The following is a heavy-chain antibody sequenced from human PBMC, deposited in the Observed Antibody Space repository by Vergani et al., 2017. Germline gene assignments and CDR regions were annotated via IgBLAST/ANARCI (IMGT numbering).Heavy chain of an antibody. V-gene: IGHV1-69-2*01. CDR3: ATPQTVTTGGMEV. D-gene: IGHD4-17*01. J-gene: IGHJ6*02. CDR2: VDPEDGET. Sequence: EVQLVQSGAEVKKPGATMKISCKVSGYTFTAHYMHWLKQAPGKGLEWMVLVDPEDGETIYAEKFKGRVTIVADTSTDTDHLELSSMRSEDTAVYYCATPQTVTTGGMEVWGQGTTVIVAS. CDR1: GYTFTAHY.